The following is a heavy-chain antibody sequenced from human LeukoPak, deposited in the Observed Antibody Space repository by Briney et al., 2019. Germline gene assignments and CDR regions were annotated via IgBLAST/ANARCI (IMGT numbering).Heavy chain of an antibody. CDR1: GGSFSGYY. J-gene: IGHJ6*03. Sequence: PSETLSLTCAVYGGSFSGYYWSWIRQPPGKGLEWIGEINHSGSTNYSPSLKSRVTISVDTSKNQFSLKLSSVTAADTAVYYCARGERGYRYYYYMDVWGKGTTVTVSS. D-gene: IGHD5-18*01. V-gene: IGHV4-34*01. CDR3: ARGERGYRYYYYMDV. CDR2: INHSGST.